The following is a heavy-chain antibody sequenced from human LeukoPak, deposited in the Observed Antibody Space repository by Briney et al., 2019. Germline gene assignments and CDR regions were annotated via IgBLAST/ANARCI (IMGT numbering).Heavy chain of an antibody. D-gene: IGHD3-3*01. Sequence: GASVKVSCKASGGTFSSYTISWVRQAPGQGLEWMGRIIPILGIANYAQKFQGRVTITADKSTSTAYMELSSLRSEDTAVYYCARALNFWSGWYYYMDVWGKGTTVTVSS. CDR3: ARALNFWSGWYYYMDV. J-gene: IGHJ6*03. CDR1: GGTFSSYT. V-gene: IGHV1-69*02. CDR2: IIPILGIA.